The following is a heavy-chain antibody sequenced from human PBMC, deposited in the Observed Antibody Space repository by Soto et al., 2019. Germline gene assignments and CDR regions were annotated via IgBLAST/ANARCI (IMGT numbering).Heavy chain of an antibody. V-gene: IGHV4-59*08. CDR1: GGSISSYY. D-gene: IGHD3-9*01. Sequence: ETLSLTCTVSGGSISSYYWSWIRQPPGKGLEWIGYIYYSGSTKYNPSLKSRVTISVDTSKNQFSLTLSSVTAADTAVYYCARHTILTGYYFDYWGQGTLVTVSS. J-gene: IGHJ4*02. CDR2: IYYSGST. CDR3: ARHTILTGYYFDY.